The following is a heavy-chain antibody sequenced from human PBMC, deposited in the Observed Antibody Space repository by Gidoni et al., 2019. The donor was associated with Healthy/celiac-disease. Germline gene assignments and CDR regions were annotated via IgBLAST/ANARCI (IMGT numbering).Heavy chain of an antibody. CDR3: AKDQIYYDSSGPDY. V-gene: IGHV3-30*18. CDR1: GFTFSSYG. Sequence: QVQLVESGGGVVQPGRSLRLSCAASGFTFSSYGMHWVRQAPGKGLEWVAVISYDGSNKYYADSVKGRFTISRDNSKNTLYLQMNSLRAEDTAVYYCAKDQIYYDSSGPDYWGQGTLVTVSS. J-gene: IGHJ4*02. D-gene: IGHD3-22*01. CDR2: ISYDGSNK.